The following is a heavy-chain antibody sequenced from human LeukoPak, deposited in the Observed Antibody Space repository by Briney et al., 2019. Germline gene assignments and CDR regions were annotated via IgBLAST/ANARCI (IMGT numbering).Heavy chain of an antibody. CDR3: AKVYDYVWGSYRDFDY. V-gene: IGHV3-23*01. CDR2: ISGGGGST. D-gene: IGHD3-16*02. CDR1: GFTFSSYA. J-gene: IGHJ4*02. Sequence: GASLRLSCAASGFTFSSYAMSWVRQAPGKGLEWVSAISGGGGSTYYADSVKGRFTISRDNSKNTLYLQMNSLRAEDTAVYYCAKVYDYVWGSYRDFDYWGQGTLVTVSS.